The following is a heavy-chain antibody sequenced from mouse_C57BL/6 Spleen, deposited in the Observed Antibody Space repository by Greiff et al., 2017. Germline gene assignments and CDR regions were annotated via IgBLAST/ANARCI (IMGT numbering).Heavy chain of an antibody. CDR3: TRGDDYDGYYAMDY. J-gene: IGHJ4*01. V-gene: IGHV6-6*01. CDR1: GFTFSDAW. CDR2: IRNKANNHAT. Sequence: EVKLMESGGGLVQPGGSMKLSCAASGFTFSDAWMDWVRQSPEKGLEWVAEIRNKANNHATYYAESVKGRFTISRDDSKSSVYLQMNSLRSEDTGIYYCTRGDDYDGYYAMDYWGQGTSVTVSS. D-gene: IGHD2-4*01.